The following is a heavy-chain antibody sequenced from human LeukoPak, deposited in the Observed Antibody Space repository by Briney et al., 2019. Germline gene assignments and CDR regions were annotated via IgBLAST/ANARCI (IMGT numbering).Heavy chain of an antibody. CDR2: INWNGDSV. J-gene: IGHJ5*02. Sequence: TGGSLRLSCAASGFTFDDYAMHWVRQAPGKGLEWVSGINWNGDSVNCADSVKGRFTISRDNAKNSLYLRMNSLRAEDTALYYCARDLLGSWGQGTLVTVSS. CDR3: ARDLLGS. V-gene: IGHV3-9*01. CDR1: GFTFDDYA.